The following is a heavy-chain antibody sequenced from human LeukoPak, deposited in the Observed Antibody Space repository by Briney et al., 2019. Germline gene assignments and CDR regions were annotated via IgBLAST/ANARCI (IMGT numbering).Heavy chain of an antibody. V-gene: IGHV4-59*01. J-gene: IGHJ3*02. CDR2: IYYSGST. D-gene: IGHD2-2*01. Sequence: SETLSLTCTVSGGSISNYYWSWIRQPPGKGLEWIGYIYYSGSTNYNPSLQSRVTISVDTSKNQFSLRLSSATAADTAVYYCARITHRYCSSTSCFDAFDIWGQGTMVTVSS. CDR1: GGSISNYY. CDR3: ARITHRYCSSTSCFDAFDI.